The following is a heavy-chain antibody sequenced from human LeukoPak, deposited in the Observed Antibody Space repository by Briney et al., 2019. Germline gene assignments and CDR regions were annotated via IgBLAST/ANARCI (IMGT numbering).Heavy chain of an antibody. CDR3: ARASFTMVRGVINYYYYSMDV. CDR2: IYYSGSA. J-gene: IGHJ6*03. D-gene: IGHD3-10*01. Sequence: KPSETLSLTCTVSGGSISSSSYYWGWIRQPPGKGLEWIGSIYYSGSAYYNPSLKCRVTISVDTSKNQFSLKLSSVTAADTAVYYCARASFTMVRGVINYYYYSMDVWGKGTTVTVSS. CDR1: GGSISSSSYY. V-gene: IGHV4-39*07.